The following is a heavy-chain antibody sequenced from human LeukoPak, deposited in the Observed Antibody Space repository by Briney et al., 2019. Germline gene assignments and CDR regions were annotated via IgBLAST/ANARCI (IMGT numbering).Heavy chain of an antibody. J-gene: IGHJ4*02. CDR2: IKQDGSVK. D-gene: IGHD2-2*01. V-gene: IGHV3-7*01. CDR1: GFTFSTYW. Sequence: GGSLRLSCAASGFTFSTYWMTWVRQAPGRGPEWVANIKQDGSVKYYVDSLKGRFTISRDNAKNSLYLQMNSLRAEDTAVYYCATQPSRYCSSTSCYDFDYWGQGTLVTVSS. CDR3: ATQPSRYCSSTSCYDFDY.